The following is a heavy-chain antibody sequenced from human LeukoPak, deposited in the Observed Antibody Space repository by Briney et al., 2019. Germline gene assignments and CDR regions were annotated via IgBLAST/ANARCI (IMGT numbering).Heavy chain of an antibody. V-gene: IGHV4-30-4*08. Sequence: SETLSLTCTVSGGSISSGDYYWSWIRQPPGKGLEWIGYIYYSGSTYYNPSLTSRVTISVDTSKNQFSLKLSSVTAADTAVYYCARDLREDAFDIWGQGTMVTVSS. J-gene: IGHJ3*02. D-gene: IGHD5-24*01. CDR1: GGSISSGDYY. CDR3: ARDLREDAFDI. CDR2: IYYSGST.